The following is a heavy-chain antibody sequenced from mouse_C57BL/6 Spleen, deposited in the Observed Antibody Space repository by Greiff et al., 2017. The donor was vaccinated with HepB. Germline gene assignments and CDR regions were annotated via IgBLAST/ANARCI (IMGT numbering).Heavy chain of an antibody. D-gene: IGHD2-4*01. Sequence: VQLQQPGAELVKPGASVKLSCKASGYTFTSYWMHWVKQRPGRGLEWIGRIDTNSGGTKYNEKFKSKATLTVDKPSSTAYMQLSSLTSEDSAVYYCAREGAIYYDYDGVFDYWGQGTTLTVSS. V-gene: IGHV1-72*01. CDR2: IDTNSGGT. CDR3: AREGAIYYDYDGVFDY. J-gene: IGHJ2*01. CDR1: GYTFTSYW.